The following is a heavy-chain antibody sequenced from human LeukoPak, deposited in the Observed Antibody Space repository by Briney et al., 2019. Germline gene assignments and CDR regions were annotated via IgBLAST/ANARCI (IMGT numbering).Heavy chain of an antibody. Sequence: ASVKVSCKASGYTFTSYGISWVRQAPGQGLEWMGWISAYNGNTNYAQKLQGRVTMTTDTSTSTAYMELRSLRSDDTAVYYCARGRGIVGATEGRSAFDIWGQGTMVTVSS. V-gene: IGHV1-18*01. D-gene: IGHD1-26*01. CDR2: ISAYNGNT. J-gene: IGHJ3*02. CDR1: GYTFTSYG. CDR3: ARGRGIVGATEGRSAFDI.